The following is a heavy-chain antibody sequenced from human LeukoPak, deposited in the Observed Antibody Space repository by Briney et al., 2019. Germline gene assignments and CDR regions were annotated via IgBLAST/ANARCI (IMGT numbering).Heavy chain of an antibody. CDR1: GFTFSNYW. D-gene: IGHD2-8*02. V-gene: IGHV3-7*01. CDR2: IKQDESEI. CDR3: ASGWGPMVVSY. Sequence: GGSLRLSCAASGFTFSNYWMSWVRQAPGKGLEWLAKIKQDESEINYVDSVKGRFTISRDNAKNSLYLQMNSLRAEDTAVYYCASGWGPMVVSYWGQGTLVTVSS. J-gene: IGHJ4*02.